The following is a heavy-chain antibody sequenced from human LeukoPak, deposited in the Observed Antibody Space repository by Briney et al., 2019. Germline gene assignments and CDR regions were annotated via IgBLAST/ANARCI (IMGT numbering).Heavy chain of an antibody. CDR2: ISWNSGCS. CDR3: AKERGEMASPNPGFDY. D-gene: IGHD5-24*01. V-gene: IGHV3-9*01. CDR1: RFTLVDYA. J-gene: IGHJ4*02. Sequence: GRSVRLSCAGCRFTLVDYAMHGLRQAPGRGVEGIAGISWNSGCSDSADSVKGRVTISRDNAKNSMYLQMNSLKTEATDLYYCAKERGEMASPNPGFDYWGQGTLVTVSS.